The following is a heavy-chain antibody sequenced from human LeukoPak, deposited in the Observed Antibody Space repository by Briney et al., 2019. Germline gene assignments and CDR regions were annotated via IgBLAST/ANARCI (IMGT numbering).Heavy chain of an antibody. CDR1: GGSVSRAGYY. Sequence: SETLSLTCTVSGGSVSRAGYYWSWIRQPPGKGLEWIGEINHSGSTNYNPSLKSRVTISVDTSKNQFSLKLSSVTAADTAVYYCARGGGTGSWYYSGTKQEYFQHWGQGTLVTVSS. J-gene: IGHJ1*01. D-gene: IGHD6-13*01. CDR3: ARGGGTGSWYYSGTKQEYFQH. CDR2: INHSGST. V-gene: IGHV4-34*01.